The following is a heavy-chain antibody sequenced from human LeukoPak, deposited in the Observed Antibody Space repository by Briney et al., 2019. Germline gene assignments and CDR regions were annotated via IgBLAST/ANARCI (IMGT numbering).Heavy chain of an antibody. CDR1: GFSFSNHW. D-gene: IGHD3-22*01. Sequence: GGSLRLSCAASGFSFSNHWMHWVRQAPGKGLVWVSRINTDGRSTRYADSVKGRFTISRDNAKNTLYLQVNSLGAEDTAMYYCARGYYYDSSGLGHFDYWGQGALVTVSS. J-gene: IGHJ4*02. V-gene: IGHV3-74*01. CDR2: INTDGRST. CDR3: ARGYYYDSSGLGHFDY.